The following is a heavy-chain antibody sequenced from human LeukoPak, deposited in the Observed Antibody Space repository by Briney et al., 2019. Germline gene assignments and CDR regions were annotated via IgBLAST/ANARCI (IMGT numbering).Heavy chain of an antibody. D-gene: IGHD2-15*01. CDR1: GGSISSYH. J-gene: IGHJ5*02. CDR3: ARGGRGYWPNYNWFDP. CDR2: IYYSGST. V-gene: IGHV4-59*01. Sequence: SETLSLTCTVSGGSISSYHWSWIRQPPGKGLEWIGYIYYSGSTNYNPSLKSRVTISVDTSKNQFSLKLSSVTAADTAVYYCARGGRGYWPNYNWFDPWGQGTLVTVSS.